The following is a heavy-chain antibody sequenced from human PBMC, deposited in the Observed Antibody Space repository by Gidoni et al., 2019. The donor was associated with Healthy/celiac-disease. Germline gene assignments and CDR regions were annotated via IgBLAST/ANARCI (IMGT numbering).Heavy chain of an antibody. CDR1: GGSISSGSYY. D-gene: IGHD6-19*01. CDR3: AREGIAVAGT. Sequence: QVQLQESGPGLVKPSQTLSLTCTVSGGSISSGSYYWSWIRQPAGKGLEWIGRIYTSGSTNYNPSLKSRVTISVDTSKNQFSLKLSSVTAADTAVYYCAREGIAVAGTWGQGTLVTVSS. CDR2: IYTSGST. V-gene: IGHV4-61*02. J-gene: IGHJ4*02.